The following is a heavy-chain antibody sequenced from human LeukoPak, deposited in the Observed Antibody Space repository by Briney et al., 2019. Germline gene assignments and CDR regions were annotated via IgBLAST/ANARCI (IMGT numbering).Heavy chain of an antibody. V-gene: IGHV4-59*01. CDR1: CGSISSYC. J-gene: IGHJ3*01. Sequence: SETLSLICTVFCGSISSYCWWWSRQPPGKGLEWIENIFYTGSTKYNPSLNSRVTISVDTSKNQFSLKLSSVTAADTAMYYSARSAHYYYDSASFGVAFDVWGQWTMVTVS. D-gene: IGHD3-22*01. CDR3: ARSAHYYYDSASFGVAFDV. CDR2: IFYTGST.